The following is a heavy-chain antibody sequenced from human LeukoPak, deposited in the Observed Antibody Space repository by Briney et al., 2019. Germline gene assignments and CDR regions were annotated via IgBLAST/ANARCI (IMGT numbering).Heavy chain of an antibody. CDR3: ATESAAAGISYFDY. D-gene: IGHD6-13*01. J-gene: IGHJ4*02. CDR2: IYYSGST. Sequence: SETLSLTCTVSGGSISSYYWSWIRQPPGKGLEWIGYIYYSGSTNYNPSLKSRVTISVDTSKNQFSLKLSSVTAADTAVYYCATESAAAGISYFDYWGQGALVTVSS. V-gene: IGHV4-59*12. CDR1: GGSISSYY.